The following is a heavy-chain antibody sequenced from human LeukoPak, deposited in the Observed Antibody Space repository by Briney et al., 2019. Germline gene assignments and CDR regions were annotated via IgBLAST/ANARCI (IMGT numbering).Heavy chain of an antibody. CDR1: GGSFSGYY. D-gene: IGHD2-15*01. V-gene: IGHV4-34*01. CDR2: INHSGST. Sequence: SETLSLTCAAYGGSFSGYYWSWIRQPPGKGLEWIGEINHSGSTNYNPSLKSRVTISVDTSKNQFSLKLSSVTAADTAVYYCASGYSGHDYWGQGTLVTVSS. CDR3: ASGYSGHDY. J-gene: IGHJ4*02.